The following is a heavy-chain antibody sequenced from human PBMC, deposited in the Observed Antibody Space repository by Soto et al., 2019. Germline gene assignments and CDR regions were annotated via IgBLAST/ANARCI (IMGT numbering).Heavy chain of an antibody. V-gene: IGHV4-34*01. CDR3: ARGRRVDSSSPGDY. D-gene: IGHD6-6*01. CDR2: ITHSGST. J-gene: IGHJ4*02. Sequence: QVQLQQWGAGLLKPSETLSLTCAVYGGSFSGYSWTWIRQPPGTGLEWIGEITHSGSTNYNPSLKSRVTKSVDTPKNQFSLKLSSVTAADTGVYYCARGRRVDSSSPGDYWGRGTLVTVSA. CDR1: GGSFSGYS.